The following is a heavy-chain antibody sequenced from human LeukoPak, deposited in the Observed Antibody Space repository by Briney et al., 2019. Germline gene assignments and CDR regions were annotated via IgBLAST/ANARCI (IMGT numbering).Heavy chain of an antibody. Sequence: GRSPRLSCAASGFTFSSYAMHWVRQAPGKGLEWVAVISYDGSNKYYADSVKGRYTISRDNSKNTLYLQMNSLRAEDTAVYYCARDTYYGSGWYNYFDFWGQGTLVTVSS. D-gene: IGHD6-19*01. J-gene: IGHJ4*02. V-gene: IGHV3-30*01. CDR3: ARDTYYGSGWYNYFDF. CDR1: GFTFSSYA. CDR2: ISYDGSNK.